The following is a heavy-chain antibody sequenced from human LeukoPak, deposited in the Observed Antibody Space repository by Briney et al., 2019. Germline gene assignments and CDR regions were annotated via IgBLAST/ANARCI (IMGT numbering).Heavy chain of an antibody. V-gene: IGHV4-4*07. CDR1: GGSISSYY. D-gene: IGHD5-18*01. CDR2: IYTSGST. CDR3: ARGLLRGYSYGLSRLTYYFDN. Sequence: SETLSLTCTVSGGSISSYYWSWIRQPAGKGLEWIGRIYTSGSTNYNPSLKSRVTMSVDTSKNQFSLKLSSVTAADTAVYYCARGLLRGYSYGLSRLTYYFDNWGQGTLVTASS. J-gene: IGHJ4*02.